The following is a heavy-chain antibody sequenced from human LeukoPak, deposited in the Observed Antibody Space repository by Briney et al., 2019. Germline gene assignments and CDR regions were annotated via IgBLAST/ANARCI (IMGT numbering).Heavy chain of an antibody. CDR2: ISSSSSYI. CDR1: GFTFSSYS. J-gene: IGHJ6*02. V-gene: IGHV3-21*01. Sequence: GGSLRLSCAASGFTFSSYSMNWVRQAPGKGLEWVSSISSSSSYIYYADSVKGRFTISRDNAKNSLYLQMNSLRAEDTAVYYCARSYCSSTSCYQMGSMDVWGQGTTVTVSS. D-gene: IGHD2-2*01. CDR3: ARSYCSSTSCYQMGSMDV.